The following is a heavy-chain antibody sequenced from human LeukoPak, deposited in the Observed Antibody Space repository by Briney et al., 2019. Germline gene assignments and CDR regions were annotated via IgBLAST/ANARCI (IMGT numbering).Heavy chain of an antibody. CDR1: GFTFSNYS. D-gene: IGHD6-13*01. Sequence: GGSLRLSCAASGFTFSNYSMNWVRQAPGKGLEWVSSISSSSSYIYYADSVKGRFTISRDNAKNSLYLQMNSLRAEDTAVYYCAREGDVIAAAVWFDPWGQGTLVTVSS. J-gene: IGHJ5*02. CDR2: ISSSSSYI. V-gene: IGHV3-21*01. CDR3: AREGDVIAAAVWFDP.